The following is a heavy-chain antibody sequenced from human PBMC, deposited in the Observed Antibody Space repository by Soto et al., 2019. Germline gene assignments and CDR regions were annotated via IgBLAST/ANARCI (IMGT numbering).Heavy chain of an antibody. D-gene: IGHD5-18*01. Sequence: SETLSLTCTVSGGSISSYYWSWIRQPPGKGLEWIGYIYYSGSTNYNPSLKSRVTISVDTSKNQFSLKLSSVTAADTAVYYCALGGYSYGKRVLDYWGQGTLVTVSS. V-gene: IGHV4-59*01. J-gene: IGHJ4*02. CDR3: ALGGYSYGKRVLDY. CDR2: IYYSGST. CDR1: GGSISSYY.